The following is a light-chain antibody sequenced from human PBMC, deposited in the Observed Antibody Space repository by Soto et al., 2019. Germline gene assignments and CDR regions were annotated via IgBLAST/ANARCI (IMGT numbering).Light chain of an antibody. CDR1: QSVSSSY. J-gene: IGKJ1*01. V-gene: IGKV3-20*01. Sequence: EIVLMQSPGTLSLSQGERATLSCRASQSVSSSYLAWYQQKPGQAPRLLIYGASSRATGTPDRFSGSGSGTDFTLTISRLEPEDFVVYYCQQYGRTFGQGTKVDIK. CDR3: QQYGRT. CDR2: GAS.